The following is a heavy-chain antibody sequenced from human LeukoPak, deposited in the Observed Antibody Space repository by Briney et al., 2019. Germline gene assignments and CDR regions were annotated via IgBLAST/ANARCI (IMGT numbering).Heavy chain of an antibody. J-gene: IGHJ4*02. CDR3: ARQVPRYSGSYGHIDY. Sequence: SETLSLTCTVSGGSISSYYWSWIRQPPGKGLEWIGEINHSGSTNYNPSLKSRVTISVDTSKNQFSLKLSSVTAADTAVYYCARQVPRYSGSYGHIDYWGQGTLVTVSS. CDR1: GGSISSYY. D-gene: IGHD1-26*01. V-gene: IGHV4-59*08. CDR2: INHSGST.